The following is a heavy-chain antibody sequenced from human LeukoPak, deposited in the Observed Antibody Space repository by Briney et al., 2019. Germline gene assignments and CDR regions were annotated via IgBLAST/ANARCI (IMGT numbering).Heavy chain of an antibody. V-gene: IGHV3-21*01. D-gene: IGHD1-26*01. CDR3: ARAEVGAKGIVDY. CDR1: GFTFSSYS. Sequence: PGGSLRLSCAASGFTFSSYSMNWVRQAPGKGLEWVSSISSSSSYIYYADSVKGRFTISRDNAKNSLYLQMNSLRAEDTAVYYCARAEVGAKGIVDYWGQGTLVTVSS. CDR2: ISSSSSYI. J-gene: IGHJ4*02.